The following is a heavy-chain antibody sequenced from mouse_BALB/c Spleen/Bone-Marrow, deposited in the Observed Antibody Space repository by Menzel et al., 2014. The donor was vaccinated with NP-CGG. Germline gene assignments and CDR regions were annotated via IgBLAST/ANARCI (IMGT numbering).Heavy chain of an antibody. CDR3: TRSDGYYVPHWYFDV. V-gene: IGHV1S81*02. Sequence: QVQLQQSGAGLVKPGASVKLSCKASDYTFTSYYMYWVKQRPGQGLEWIGEINPSNGGTNFNEKFKSKATLTVDKSSSTAYMQLSSLTSEDSAVYYCTRSDGYYVPHWYFDVWGAGTTVTVSS. CDR1: DYTFTSYY. D-gene: IGHD2-3*01. J-gene: IGHJ1*01. CDR2: INPSNGGT.